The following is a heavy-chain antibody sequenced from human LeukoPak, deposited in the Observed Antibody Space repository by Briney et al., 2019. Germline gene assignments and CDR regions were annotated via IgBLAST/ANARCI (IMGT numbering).Heavy chain of an antibody. J-gene: IGHJ1*01. Sequence: ASVKVSCKASGYTFTSYGISWVRQAPGQGLEWMGWISVYNGNTNYAQKLQGRVTVTTDTSTSTAYMELRSLRSDDTAVYYCASHYGSGSYPEYFQHWGQGTLVTVSS. CDR2: ISVYNGNT. V-gene: IGHV1-18*04. D-gene: IGHD3-10*01. CDR1: GYTFTSYG. CDR3: ASHYGSGSYPEYFQH.